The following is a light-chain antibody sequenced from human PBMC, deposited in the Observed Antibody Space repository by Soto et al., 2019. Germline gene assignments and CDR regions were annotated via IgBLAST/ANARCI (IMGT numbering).Light chain of an antibody. CDR3: QQLQRTPFT. J-gene: IGKJ3*01. Sequence: QLTQSPSSLSASVGDRVTITCRASQDVSRYLAWYQQKAGKAPKLLIYGASTLQSGVPSRFSGFGSGTEFTLTSSILQPEDFATYHCQQLQRTPFTCGPGTTVDV. CDR1: QDVSRY. CDR2: GAS. V-gene: IGKV1-9*01.